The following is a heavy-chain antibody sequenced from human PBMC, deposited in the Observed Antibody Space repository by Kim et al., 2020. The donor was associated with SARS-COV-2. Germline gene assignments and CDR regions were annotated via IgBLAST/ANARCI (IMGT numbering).Heavy chain of an antibody. CDR3: ARGIVTRKLSSGNWFDP. CDR1: GGTFSSYA. V-gene: IGHV1-69*13. D-gene: IGHD3-16*02. Sequence: SVKVSCKASGGTFSSYAISWVRQAPGQGLEWMGGIIPIFGTANYAQKFQGRVTITADESTSTAYMELSSLRSEDTAVYYCARGIVTRKLSSGNWFDPWGQGTLVTVSS. CDR2: IIPIFGTA. J-gene: IGHJ5*02.